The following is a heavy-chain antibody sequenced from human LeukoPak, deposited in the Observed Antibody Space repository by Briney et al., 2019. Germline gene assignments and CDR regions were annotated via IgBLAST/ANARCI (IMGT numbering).Heavy chain of an antibody. J-gene: IGHJ2*01. CDR1: GYSFTSNY. CDR3: ARGRIAPWHFDL. CDR2: IYPRDGST. D-gene: IGHD2/OR15-2a*01. Sequence: ASVKVSCKASGYSFTSNYIHWVRQAPGQGLEWMGMIYPRDGSTSYAQKLQGRVTMTTDTSTSTAYMELRSLRSDDTAVYYCARGRIAPWHFDLWGRGTLVTVSS. V-gene: IGHV1-46*01.